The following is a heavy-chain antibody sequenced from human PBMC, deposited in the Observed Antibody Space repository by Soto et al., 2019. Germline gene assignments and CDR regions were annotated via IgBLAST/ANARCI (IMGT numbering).Heavy chain of an antibody. Sequence: QVQLVESGGGVVQPGRSLRLSCAASGFTFSSYGMHWVRQAPGKGLEWVAVIWYDGSNKYYADSVKGRFTISRDNSKNTLYLQMNSLRAEDTAVYYCAREGLDYYDSSGYSDGRFAPDYWGQGTLVTVSS. CDR2: IWYDGSNK. CDR3: AREGLDYYDSSGYSDGRFAPDY. D-gene: IGHD3-22*01. V-gene: IGHV3-33*01. J-gene: IGHJ4*02. CDR1: GFTFSSYG.